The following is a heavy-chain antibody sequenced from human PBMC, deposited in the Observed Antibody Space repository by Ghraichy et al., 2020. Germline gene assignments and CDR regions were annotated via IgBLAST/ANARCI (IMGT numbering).Heavy chain of an antibody. CDR3: ARGSEDVVSGVYYYGMDV. Sequence: GGSLRLSCAASGFTFSSYSMNWVRQAPGKGLEWVSSISSSSSYIYYADSVKGRFTISRDNAKNSLYLQMNSLRAEDTAVYYCARGSEDVVSGVYYYGMDVWGQGTTVTVSS. V-gene: IGHV3-21*01. CDR2: ISSSSSYI. CDR1: GFTFSSYS. J-gene: IGHJ6*02. D-gene: IGHD3-22*01.